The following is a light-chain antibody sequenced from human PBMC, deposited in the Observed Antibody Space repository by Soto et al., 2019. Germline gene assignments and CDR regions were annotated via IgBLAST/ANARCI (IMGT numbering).Light chain of an antibody. J-gene: IGKJ1*01. V-gene: IGKV3-11*01. CDR3: QQHLGRHT. CDR1: HSVSGY. Sequence: PGERATLSCRASHSVSGYLVWYQQKPGQAPRLLIYDASTRASCIPARFIGSLAGTDFTLTISSLEPEDSAVYYCQQHLGRHTFGQGTKVDIK. CDR2: DAS.